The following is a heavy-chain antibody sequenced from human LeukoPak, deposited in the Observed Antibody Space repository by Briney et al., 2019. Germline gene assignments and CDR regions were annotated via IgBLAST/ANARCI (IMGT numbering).Heavy chain of an antibody. CDR3: ARAIYDFWNGYQDY. J-gene: IGHJ4*02. Sequence: SETLSLTCTVSGGSMSSSSYYWGWIRQPPGKGLEWIGSIYYSGSTYYNPSLKSRVTISVDTSKNQFSLKLTSVTAADTAVYYCARAIYDFWNGYQDYWGQGTLVSVSS. CDR2: IYYSGST. V-gene: IGHV4-39*07. D-gene: IGHD3-3*01. CDR1: GGSMSSSSYY.